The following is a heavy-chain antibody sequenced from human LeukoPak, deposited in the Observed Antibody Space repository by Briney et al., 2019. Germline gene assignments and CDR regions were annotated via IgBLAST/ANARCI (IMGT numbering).Heavy chain of an antibody. CDR1: GFTFSSYG. V-gene: IGHV3-30*18. D-gene: IGHD6-19*01. J-gene: IGHJ4*02. Sequence: PGGSLRLSCAASGFTFSSYGMHWVRQAPGKGLEWVAVISYDGSDKYFADSMKGRFAISRDDSKNTVYLQMNSLRAEDTALYYCAKGGGGSGWFFDYWGQGTLVTVSS. CDR2: ISYDGSDK. CDR3: AKGGGGSGWFFDY.